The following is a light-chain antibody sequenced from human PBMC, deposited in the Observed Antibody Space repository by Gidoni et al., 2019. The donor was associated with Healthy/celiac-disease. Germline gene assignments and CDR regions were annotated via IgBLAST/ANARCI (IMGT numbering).Light chain of an antibody. CDR1: QSVSSSY. V-gene: IGKV3-20*01. CDR3: QQYGSSPGGFT. Sequence: EIVLTQSPGTLSLSPGERANLSCSASQSVSSSYLAWYQQKPGQAPRLLIYGASSRATGIPDRFSGSGSGTDFALTISRLKPEDFAVYYCQQYGSSPGGFTFGPGTKVDIK. CDR2: GAS. J-gene: IGKJ3*01.